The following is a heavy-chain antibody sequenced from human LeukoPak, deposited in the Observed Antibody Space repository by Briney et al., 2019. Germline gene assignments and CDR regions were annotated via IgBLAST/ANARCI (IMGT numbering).Heavy chain of an antibody. J-gene: IGHJ5*02. Sequence: ASVKVSCKASGYTFTSYGISWVRQAPGQGLEWMGWISAYNGNTNYAQKLQGRVTMTTDTSTSTAYMELRSLRSDDTAVYYCARAKLERRAANWFDPWGQGTLVTVSS. CDR1: GYTFTSYG. V-gene: IGHV1-18*01. D-gene: IGHD1-1*01. CDR3: ARAKLERRAANWFDP. CDR2: ISAYNGNT.